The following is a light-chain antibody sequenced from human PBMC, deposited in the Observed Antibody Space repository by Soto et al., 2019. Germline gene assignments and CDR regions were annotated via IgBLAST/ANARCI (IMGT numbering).Light chain of an antibody. V-gene: IGKV3-15*01. J-gene: IGKJ1*01. Sequence: EIVMTQSPATLSVSPGERATLSCSASQSVSSNLAWYQQKPGQAPRLLIYGASTRATGIPARFSGRGSGTEFTLTISSLQSVDFAVYYCQQYDNWPQTFGQGTKVDIK. CDR2: GAS. CDR3: QQYDNWPQT. CDR1: QSVSSN.